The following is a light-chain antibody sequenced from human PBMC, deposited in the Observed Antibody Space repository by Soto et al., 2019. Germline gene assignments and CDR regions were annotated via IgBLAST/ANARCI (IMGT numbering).Light chain of an antibody. CDR2: GNN. CDR1: SSNIGAGYD. V-gene: IGLV1-40*01. CDR3: QSXXRXLYLV. Sequence: QSVLTQPPSVSGAPGQRVTISCTGSSSNIGAGYDVHWYQQLPGAAPKLLIYGNNNRPSGVPDRFSGSKSGTSASLAITGLQTEDEADYYCQSXXRXLYLVFGGGTKLTVL. J-gene: IGLJ2*01.